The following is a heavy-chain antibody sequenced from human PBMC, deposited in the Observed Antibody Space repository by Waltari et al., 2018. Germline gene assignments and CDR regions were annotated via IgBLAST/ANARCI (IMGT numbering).Heavy chain of an antibody. Sequence: QRQLQESGPGLVKPSETLSLTCTVSGGSISSRSYYWGWIPQPPGKGLEWIGSIYYSRSTHYNPSLKPRVTISVHPSKNQFSLKLSFVTAADTAVYSCARVGGSYLPQFDYWGQGTLVTVSS. CDR3: ARVGGSYLPQFDY. D-gene: IGHD1-26*01. V-gene: IGHV4-39*07. CDR1: GGSISSRSYY. J-gene: IGHJ4*02. CDR2: IYYSRST.